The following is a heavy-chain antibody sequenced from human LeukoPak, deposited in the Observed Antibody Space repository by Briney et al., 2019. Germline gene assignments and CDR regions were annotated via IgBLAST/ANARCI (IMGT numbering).Heavy chain of an antibody. CDR1: EFTFSNFD. V-gene: IGHV3-30*02. CDR3: VRPTGSGAYDI. Sequence: GGSLRLSCAASEFTFSNFDIHWVRQAPGKGLEWVAFIRFDGSNKQYADSVKGRFTISRDKSKNTLDLQMNSLRAEDTAVYYCVRPTGSGAYDIWGQGTMVTVSS. CDR2: IRFDGSNK. D-gene: IGHD6-19*01. J-gene: IGHJ3*02.